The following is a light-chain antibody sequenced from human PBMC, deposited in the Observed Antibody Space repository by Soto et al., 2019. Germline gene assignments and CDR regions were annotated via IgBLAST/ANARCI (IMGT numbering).Light chain of an antibody. CDR3: QSYDSSIYVV. J-gene: IGLJ2*01. CDR1: SGSIASNY. Sequence: NFMLTQPHSVSESPGKTVTISCTRSSGSIASNYVQWYQQRPGSAPTTVIYEDNQRPSGVPDRFSGSIDSSSNSASLTISGLKTEEEADYYCQSYDSSIYVVFGGGTKVTVL. V-gene: IGLV6-57*04. CDR2: EDN.